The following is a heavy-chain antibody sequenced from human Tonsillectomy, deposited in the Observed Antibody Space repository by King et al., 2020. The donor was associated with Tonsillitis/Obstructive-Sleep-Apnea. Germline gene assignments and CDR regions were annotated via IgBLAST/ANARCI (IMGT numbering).Heavy chain of an antibody. CDR1: GYTLSEVS. Sequence: QLVQSGAEVKKPGASVKVSCKVSGYTLSEVSMHWVRQAPGKGLEWMGGFDPEDGETIYAQKFQGRVTMTEDTSRDTAYMELSSLRSEDTAVYYCATGHPGIVVAGTRWFDPWGQGTLVTVSS. J-gene: IGHJ5*02. D-gene: IGHD6-13*01. V-gene: IGHV1-24*01. CDR2: FDPEDGET. CDR3: ATGHPGIVVAGTRWFDP.